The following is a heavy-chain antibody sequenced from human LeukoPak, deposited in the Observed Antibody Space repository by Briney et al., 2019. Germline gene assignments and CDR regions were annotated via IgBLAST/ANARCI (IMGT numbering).Heavy chain of an antibody. V-gene: IGHV3-23*01. J-gene: IGHJ4*02. D-gene: IGHD2-15*01. CDR3: AKRYCSGGYCYWGYGFDY. CDR1: GFSFGTYA. CDR2: ITNSGDRT. Sequence: GGSLRLSCAASGFSFGTYAMSWVRQAPGKGLEWVSTITNSGDRTYYADSVQGRFTISRDNSKNTLYLQMSGLRAEDTAVYYCAKRYCSGGYCYWGYGFDYWGQGALVTVSP.